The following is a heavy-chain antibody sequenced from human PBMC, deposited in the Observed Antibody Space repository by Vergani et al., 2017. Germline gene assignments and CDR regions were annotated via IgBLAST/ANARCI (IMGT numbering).Heavy chain of an antibody. J-gene: IGHJ5*02. D-gene: IGHD1-26*01. CDR2: ISSSSSNI. CDR3: AIDRYDGSSRWFDP. CDR1: GFTFSSYS. Sequence: EVQLVESGGGLVKPGGSLRLSCAASGFTFSSYSMNWVRQAPGKGLEWVSSISSSSSNIYYADSVKGRFTISRDNAKNSLYLQMTSLRAEDTAVYYCAIDRYDGSSRWFDPWGQGTLVTVSS. V-gene: IGHV3-21*01.